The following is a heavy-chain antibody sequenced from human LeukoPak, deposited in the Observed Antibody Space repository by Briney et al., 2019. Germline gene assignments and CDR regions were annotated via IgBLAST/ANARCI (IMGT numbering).Heavy chain of an antibody. Sequence: SDTLNLTCNVSGGSISSYYWSWIRQPPGKGLEWMGYINYIGSTTNNPPIMSRVTISVDTYTNHSSHKLLSVLTSDTAVYYCASRSGYYLTWVGPWGQGTLVTVSS. D-gene: IGHD3-3*01. J-gene: IGHJ5*02. V-gene: IGHV4-59*07. CDR1: GGSISSYY. CDR2: INYIGST. CDR3: ASRSGYYLTWVGP.